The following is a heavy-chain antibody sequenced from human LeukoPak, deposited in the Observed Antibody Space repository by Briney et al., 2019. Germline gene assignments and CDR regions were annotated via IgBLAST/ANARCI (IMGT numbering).Heavy chain of an antibody. J-gene: IGHJ6*03. V-gene: IGHV3-53*01. CDR2: IYSGAST. Sequence: GGSLRLSCAASGFTVSTNYMSWVRQAPGKGLEWVSVIYSGASTYYVDSVKGRFTISRDNSKNTLYLQMNSLRAEDTAVYYCARGPYNWNYALYHYYMDVWGKGTTVAVSS. CDR1: GFTVSTNY. CDR3: ARGPYNWNYALYHYYMDV. D-gene: IGHD1-7*01.